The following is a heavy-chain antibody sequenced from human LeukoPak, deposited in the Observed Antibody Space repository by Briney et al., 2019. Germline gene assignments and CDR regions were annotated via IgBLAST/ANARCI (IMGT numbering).Heavy chain of an antibody. D-gene: IGHD4-17*01. Sequence: ASVTVSFKASGYTFTIYGISWVRPAPGQGLEWVGWISAYNGNTNYAQKLQGRVTMTTDTSTSTAYMELRSLRSDDTAVYYCARDRTVTTISGGYWGQGTLVTVSS. CDR1: GYTFTIYG. V-gene: IGHV1-18*01. J-gene: IGHJ4*02. CDR3: ARDRTVTTISGGY. CDR2: ISAYNGNT.